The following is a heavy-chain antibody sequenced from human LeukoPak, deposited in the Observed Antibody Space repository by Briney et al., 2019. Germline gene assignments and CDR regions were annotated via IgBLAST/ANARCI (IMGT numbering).Heavy chain of an antibody. V-gene: IGHV3-15*01. CDR3: TTDLCGGDCYSWAVPRMDV. CDR1: GFTFSNAW. CDR2: IKSKTDGGTT. J-gene: IGHJ6*02. D-gene: IGHD2-21*02. Sequence: GGSLRLSCAASGFTFSNAWMSWVRQAPGKGLEWVGRIKSKTDGGTTDYAAPVKGRFTISRDDSKNTLYLQMNSLKTEDTAVYYCTTDLCGGDCYSWAVPRMDVWGQGTTVTVSS.